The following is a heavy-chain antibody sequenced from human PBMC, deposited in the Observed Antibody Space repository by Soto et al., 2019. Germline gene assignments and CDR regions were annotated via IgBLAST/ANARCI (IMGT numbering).Heavy chain of an antibody. CDR3: ASYDSSLFNAFDN. V-gene: IGHV4-30-4*01. D-gene: IGHD3-22*01. CDR2: IDYSRSS. Sequence: QVQLQESGPGLVKPSQTLSLTCTVSGGSISSGDYYWRWIRQPPGKGLEWIGYIDYSRSSYYNPSLKSRVTRSVDTSKNQFSLKVSSVTAADTAVYYCASYDSSLFNAFDNWGQGKMVTVSS. J-gene: IGHJ3*02. CDR1: GGSISSGDYY.